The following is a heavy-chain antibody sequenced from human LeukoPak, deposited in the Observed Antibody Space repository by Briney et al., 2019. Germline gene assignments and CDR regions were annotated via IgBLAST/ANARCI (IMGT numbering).Heavy chain of an antibody. V-gene: IGHV4-59*01. CDR1: GGSISSYY. J-gene: IGHJ3*02. CDR2: IYYSGST. Sequence: SETLSLTCTVSGGSISSYYWSWIRQPPGKGLEWIGYIYYSGSTNYNPSLKSRVTISVGTSKNQFSLKLSSVTAADTAVYYCARPRAPGQRQYAFDIWGQGTMVTVSS. CDR3: ARPRAPGQRQYAFDI.